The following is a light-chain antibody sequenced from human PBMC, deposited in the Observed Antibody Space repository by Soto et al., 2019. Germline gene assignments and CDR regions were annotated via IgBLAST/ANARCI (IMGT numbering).Light chain of an antibody. J-gene: IGKJ1*01. V-gene: IGKV1-9*01. CDR2: AAS. CDR3: QHLTSYPWT. CDR1: QGIYTY. Sequence: DIKLTQSPSFLSASVGDRVTITCRASQGIYTYLAWYQQQPGKAPELLIYAASTVQSGVPSRFRGSRSGTEFTLTISSLQPEDCATYYCQHLTSYPWTFSQGTTVKIK.